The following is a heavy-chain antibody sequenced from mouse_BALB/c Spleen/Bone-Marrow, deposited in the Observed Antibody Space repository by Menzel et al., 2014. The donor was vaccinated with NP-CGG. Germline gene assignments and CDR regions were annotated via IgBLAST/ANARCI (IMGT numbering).Heavy chain of an antibody. CDR2: ISSGSSTT. CDR1: GITFRNFG. CDR3: ARIGRARGYAMDY. J-gene: IGHJ4*01. Sequence: EVKVVESGGGLVQPGGSRKLSCAASGITFRNFGMHWVRQAPEKGLEWVAYISSGSSTTYYADTLKGRFTISRDNPKNTLFLQMTSLRSEDTAMYYCARIGRARGYAMDYWGQGTSVTVSS. V-gene: IGHV5-17*02. D-gene: IGHD3-3*01.